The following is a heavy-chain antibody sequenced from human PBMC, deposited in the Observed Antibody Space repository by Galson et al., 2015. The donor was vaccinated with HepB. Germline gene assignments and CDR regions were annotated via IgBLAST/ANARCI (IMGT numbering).Heavy chain of an antibody. D-gene: IGHD3-16*01. CDR3: TRDSVPFNVITFGGAILGGIFDY. CDR1: GFTFSSFA. Sequence: SLRLSCAASGFTFSSFALHWVRQAPGKGLEWVAGLSFDGNSEYYADSVKARFNISRDNSKNTLYLQLTSLRPEDTALYYCTRDSVPFNVITFGGAILGGIFDYWGRGTLVIVSS. V-gene: IGHV3-30*04. J-gene: IGHJ4*02. CDR2: LSFDGNSE.